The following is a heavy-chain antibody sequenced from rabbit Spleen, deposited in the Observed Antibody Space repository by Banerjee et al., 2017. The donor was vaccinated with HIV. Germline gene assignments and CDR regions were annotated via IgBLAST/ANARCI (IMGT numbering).Heavy chain of an antibody. Sequence: QQQLVESGGGLVKPGASLTLTCKASGFSFSNKAVMCWVRQAPGKGLEWIGFIYTGNGKNYYATWATGRFTISKTSSTTVTLQMTSLTVADTATYFCARDTSSSFSSYGMDLWGQGTLVTVS. CDR2: IYTGNGKN. D-gene: IGHD1-1*01. CDR3: ARDTSSSFSSYGMDL. CDR1: GFSFSNKAV. V-gene: IGHV1S45*01. J-gene: IGHJ6*01.